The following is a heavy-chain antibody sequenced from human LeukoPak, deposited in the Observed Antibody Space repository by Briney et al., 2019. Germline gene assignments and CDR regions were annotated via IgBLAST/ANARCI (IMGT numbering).Heavy chain of an antibody. CDR1: GYTFTGYY. CDR3: ARDSPTYYFDTGGHSH. V-gene: IGHV1-2*06. J-gene: IGHJ4*02. Sequence: GASVKVSCKASGYTFTGYYMHWVRQAPGQGLEWMGRISPNSGGTNYPQKFQGRVTMTRDTSISTVYMELSRLRSDDTAVYYCARDSPTYYFDTGGHSHWGQGTLVTVSS. D-gene: IGHD3-22*01. CDR2: ISPNSGGT.